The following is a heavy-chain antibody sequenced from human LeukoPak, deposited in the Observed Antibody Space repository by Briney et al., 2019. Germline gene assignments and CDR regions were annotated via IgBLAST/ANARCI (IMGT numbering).Heavy chain of an antibody. CDR2: IYYSGST. CDR3: ARRYVTAAGLYYYYYMDV. Sequence: PSETLSLTCTVSGGSISSYYWSRIRQPPGKGLEWIGYIYYSGSTNYNPSLKSRVTISVDTSKNQFSLKLSSVTAADTAVYYCARRYVTAAGLYYYYYMDVWGKGTTVTVSS. V-gene: IGHV4-59*08. J-gene: IGHJ6*03. D-gene: IGHD6-13*01. CDR1: GGSISSYY.